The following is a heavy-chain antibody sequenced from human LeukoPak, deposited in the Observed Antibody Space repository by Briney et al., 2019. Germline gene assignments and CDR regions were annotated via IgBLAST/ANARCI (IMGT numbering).Heavy chain of an antibody. V-gene: IGHV4-39*07. CDR2: IYYSGST. J-gene: IGHJ6*03. CDR1: GGSISSSSYY. Sequence: KPSETLSLTCTVSGGSISSSSYYWGWIRQPPGKGLEWIGSIYYSGSTNYNPSLKSRVTISVDTSKNQFSLKLSSVTAADTAVYYCARGRTYYYYYMDVWGKGTTVTVSS. CDR3: ARGRTYYYYYMDV.